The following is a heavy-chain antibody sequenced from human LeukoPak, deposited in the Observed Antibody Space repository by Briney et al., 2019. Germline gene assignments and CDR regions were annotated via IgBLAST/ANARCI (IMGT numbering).Heavy chain of an antibody. J-gene: IGHJ6*02. CDR2: MNPNSGNT. CDR1: GYTFTNYD. CDR3: ARDFSSLSRMDV. D-gene: IGHD6-13*01. Sequence: GASVKVSCKASGYTFTNYDINWVRQATGQGLEWMGWMNPNSGNTGYAQKFQGRDTMTRNTSISTAYMELSSLRSEDTAVYYCARDFSSLSRMDVWGQGTTVTVSS. V-gene: IGHV1-8*01.